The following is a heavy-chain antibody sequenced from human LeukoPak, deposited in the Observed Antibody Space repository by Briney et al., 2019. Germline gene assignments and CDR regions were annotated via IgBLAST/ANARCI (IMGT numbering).Heavy chain of an antibody. V-gene: IGHV4-38-2*02. J-gene: IGHJ6*03. CDR2: IFHSGST. CDR1: GYSISSGYY. Sequence: SETLSLTCTVSGYSISSGYYWGWIRQPPGKGPEWTGSIFHSGSTYYNPSPKSRVTISVDTSKNQFSLKLSSVTAADTAVYYCARVSGYWVYYYYYMDVWGKGTTVTVSS. D-gene: IGHD3-22*01. CDR3: ARVSGYWVYYYYYMDV.